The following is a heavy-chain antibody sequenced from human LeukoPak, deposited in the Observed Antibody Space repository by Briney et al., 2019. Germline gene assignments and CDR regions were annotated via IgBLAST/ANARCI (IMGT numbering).Heavy chain of an antibody. D-gene: IGHD3-10*01. Sequence: GGSLRLSSAASGFTFSNYEMNWVRQAPGKGLEWVSYTSTGGRTIYYADSVKGRFTISRDNAKNSLYLQMNTLRAEDTAVYYCARGSMVRGVFGIDYWGQGTLVTVSS. CDR1: GFTFSNYE. CDR2: TSTGGRTI. CDR3: ARGSMVRGVFGIDY. V-gene: IGHV3-48*03. J-gene: IGHJ4*02.